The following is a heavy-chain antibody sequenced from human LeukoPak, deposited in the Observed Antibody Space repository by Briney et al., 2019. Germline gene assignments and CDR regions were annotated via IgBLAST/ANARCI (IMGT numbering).Heavy chain of an antibody. CDR1: GFSFNDYA. Sequence: PGGSLRLSCAASGFSFNDYAMHWVRQAPGKGLDWVSSISWNSGNRDYVDSVMGRFTISRDNAKNSLYLQMNSLTAEDTALYYCVKDIGPLTYNYDSGGYSGAFDYWGRGTLVTVSS. CDR3: VKDIGPLTYNYDSGGYSGAFDY. CDR2: ISWNSGNR. V-gene: IGHV3-9*01. D-gene: IGHD3-22*01. J-gene: IGHJ4*02.